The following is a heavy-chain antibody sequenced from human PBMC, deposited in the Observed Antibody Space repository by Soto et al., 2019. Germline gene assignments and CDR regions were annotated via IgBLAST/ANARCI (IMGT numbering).Heavy chain of an antibody. D-gene: IGHD2-15*01. Sequence: ASVKVSCKASGYTFTGYYMHWMRQSPGTGLECMGGFDPKDGLPVYAQNFEGRVTMTEDASTDTAYLEVENLRSEDTAVYFCATVVGLGRYYFDAWGQGSLVTVSS. J-gene: IGHJ5*02. CDR1: GYTFTGYY. V-gene: IGHV1-24*01. CDR3: ATVVGLGRYYFDA. CDR2: FDPKDGLP.